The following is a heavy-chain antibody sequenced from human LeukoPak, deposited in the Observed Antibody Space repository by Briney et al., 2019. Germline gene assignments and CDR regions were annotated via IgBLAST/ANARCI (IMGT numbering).Heavy chain of an antibody. V-gene: IGHV1-69*02. J-gene: IGHJ4*02. CDR2: IIPILGIA. CDR1: GGTFSSYT. Sequence: SVKVSCKASGGTFSSYTISWVRQAPGQGLEWMGRIIPILGIANYAQKFQGRVTITSDKSTSTAYMELSSLRSEDTAVYYCAGSVDTAMVYGSPPWPRQQLGSDYWGQGTLVTVSS. CDR3: AGSVDTAMVYGSPPWPRQQLGSDY. D-gene: IGHD5-18*01.